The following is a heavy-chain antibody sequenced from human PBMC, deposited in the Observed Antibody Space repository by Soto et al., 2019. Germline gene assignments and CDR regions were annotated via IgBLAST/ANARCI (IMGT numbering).Heavy chain of an antibody. Sequence: QVQLQESGPGLVKPSETLSLTCAVSGGSISGYYWSWIRQPPGKRLEWIGYIYYSGYTNYNPSLKSRVTISVDRSKNRFSLELRSVAASETAGYDCARESVGSGYDWGQGTVVTVSS. V-gene: IGHV4-59*01. CDR2: IYYSGYT. J-gene: IGHJ4*02. CDR1: GGSISGYY. CDR3: ARESVGSGYD. D-gene: IGHD5-12*01.